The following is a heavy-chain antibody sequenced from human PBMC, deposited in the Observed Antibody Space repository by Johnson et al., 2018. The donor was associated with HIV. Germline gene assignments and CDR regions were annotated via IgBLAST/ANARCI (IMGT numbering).Heavy chain of an antibody. Sequence: QVQLVESGGGVVQPGRSLRLSCAASGFTFSRYAMHWVRQAPGKGLEWVAVISYDGGNNYYADSVKGRFTISRDNSKNTLYLQMNSLRAEDTAVYYCARVPSGTPSSIWGQGTKVTVS. CDR2: ISYDGGNN. CDR3: ARVPSGTPSSI. CDR1: GFTFSRYA. J-gene: IGHJ3*02. D-gene: IGHD1-1*01. V-gene: IGHV3-30-3*01.